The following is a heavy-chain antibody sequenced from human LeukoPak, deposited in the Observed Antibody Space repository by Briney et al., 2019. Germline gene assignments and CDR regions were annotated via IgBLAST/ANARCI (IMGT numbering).Heavy chain of an antibody. V-gene: IGHV1-69*13. CDR2: IIPIFDTA. CDR1: GGTFSSYA. CDR3: ARDNIRGGKGIAAAGGYY. Sequence: SVKLSCKASGGTFSSYAISWVRQAPGQGLEWMGGIIPIFDTAVYAQKFQGRVTVTADESTSTAYMDLSSLTSEDTAVYYCARDNIRGGKGIAAAGGYYWGQGTLVTVSS. J-gene: IGHJ4*02. D-gene: IGHD6-13*01.